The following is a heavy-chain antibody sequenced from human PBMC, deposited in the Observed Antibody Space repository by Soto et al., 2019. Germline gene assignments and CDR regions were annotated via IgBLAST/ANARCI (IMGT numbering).Heavy chain of an antibody. J-gene: IGHJ4*02. D-gene: IGHD2-2*01. CDR1: GFSLNNFA. CDR3: ARDCASTSCSVWRD. V-gene: IGHV3-23*01. Sequence: PGGSLRLSCAASGFSLNNFAMAWVRPAPGKGLEWVSTITSSGDKTSYADSVKGRFIISRDNSKNMLFLQLNSSRVEDTALYYCARDCASTSCSVWRDWGQGTLVTSPQ. CDR2: ITSSGDKT.